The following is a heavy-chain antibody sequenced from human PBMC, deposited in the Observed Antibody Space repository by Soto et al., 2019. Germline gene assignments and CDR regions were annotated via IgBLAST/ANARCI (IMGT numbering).Heavy chain of an antibody. CDR1: GGSVSSYY. D-gene: IGHD4-4*01. V-gene: IGHV4-59*08. CDR3: ARQSNRNYGLYYFDY. Sequence: PSETLSLTCTVFGGSVSSYYWSWIRQSPGKGLEWIGYIYYSGSTKYKPSLMSRVTISVDTSKNQFSLKVSSATAADTAVYYCARQSNRNYGLYYFDYWGMGALVTVSS. J-gene: IGHJ4*02. CDR2: IYYSGST.